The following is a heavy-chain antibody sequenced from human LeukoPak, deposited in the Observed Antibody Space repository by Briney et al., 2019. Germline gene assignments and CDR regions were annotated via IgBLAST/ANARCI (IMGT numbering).Heavy chain of an antibody. CDR2: FDPEDAET. CDR1: GYTLTELS. CDR3: ATPLRNYGVAFDI. D-gene: IGHD4-17*01. Sequence: GASVKVSCKVSGYTLTELSMHWVRQGPGKGLEWMGGFDPEDAETIYAQKLQGRVTMTEDTSTDTAYMELSSLRSEDTAVYYCATPLRNYGVAFDIWGQGTMVTVSS. J-gene: IGHJ3*02. V-gene: IGHV1-24*01.